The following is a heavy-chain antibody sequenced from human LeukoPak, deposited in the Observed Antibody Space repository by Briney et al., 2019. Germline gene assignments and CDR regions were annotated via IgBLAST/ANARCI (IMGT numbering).Heavy chain of an antibody. J-gene: IGHJ5*02. CDR3: ARDRFSIAVAGSNWFDP. Sequence: SETLSLTCTVSGGSISSYYWSWIRQPPGRGLEWVGYIYYSGSTNYNPSLKSRVTISVDTSKNQFSLKLSSVTAADTAVYYCARDRFSIAVAGSNWFDPWGQGALVTASS. CDR1: GGSISSYY. V-gene: IGHV4-59*01. CDR2: IYYSGST. D-gene: IGHD6-19*01.